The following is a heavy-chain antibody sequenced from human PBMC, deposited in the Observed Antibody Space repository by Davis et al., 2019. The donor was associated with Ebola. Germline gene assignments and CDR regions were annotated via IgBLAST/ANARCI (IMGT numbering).Heavy chain of an antibody. CDR1: DASISSYY. Sequence: MPSETLSLTCTVSDASISSYYWIWIRQPPGKGLEWIGYTHYSGSTNYNPSLNSRVTISVDTSKDLFFLKMSSVTAADTAVYYCARSLGGYYYYSMDVWGQGTTVTVSS. J-gene: IGHJ6*02. CDR2: THYSGST. CDR3: ARSLGGYYYYSMDV. D-gene: IGHD3-16*01. V-gene: IGHV4-59*08.